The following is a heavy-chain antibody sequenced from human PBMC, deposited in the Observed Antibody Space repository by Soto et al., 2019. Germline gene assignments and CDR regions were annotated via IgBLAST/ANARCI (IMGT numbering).Heavy chain of an antibody. V-gene: IGHV3-21*01. Sequence: GGSLRLSCAASGFTFSSYSMNWVRQAPGKGLEWVSSISSSSSYIYYADSVKGRFTISRGNAKNSLYLQMNSLRAEDTAVYYCARDTTDQTTVRPFDIWGQGTMVTVSS. CDR3: ARDTTDQTTVRPFDI. CDR2: ISSSSSYI. CDR1: GFTFSSYS. D-gene: IGHD4-17*01. J-gene: IGHJ3*02.